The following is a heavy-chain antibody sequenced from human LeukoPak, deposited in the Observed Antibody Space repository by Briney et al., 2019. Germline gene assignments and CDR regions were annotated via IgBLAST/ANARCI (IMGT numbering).Heavy chain of an antibody. Sequence: PGGSLRLFCAAAGFTFTNYAMTWVRQAPGKGLEWVSTVSGSGDTTYYADSVKGRFTVSRDDSKNTLYLQMNSLRAEDTAVYYCAKVRSPSAYSCYNYWGQGTLVTVSS. V-gene: IGHV3-23*01. D-gene: IGHD2-15*01. J-gene: IGHJ4*02. CDR1: GFTFTNYA. CDR2: VSGSGDTT. CDR3: AKVRSPSAYSCYNY.